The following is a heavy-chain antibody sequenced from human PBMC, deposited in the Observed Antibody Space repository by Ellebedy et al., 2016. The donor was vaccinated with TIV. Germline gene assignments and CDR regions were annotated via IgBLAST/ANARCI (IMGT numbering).Heavy chain of an antibody. Sequence: SQTLSLTCVISGDSVSSNSAAWNWIRQSPSRGLEWLGRTYYNSKWYTEYAVSVKSRIIINSDTCKNQFSLQLNSVTPEDTAVYYCGRGRYDGSAIDYWGQGTLVTVSS. D-gene: IGHD3-22*01. V-gene: IGHV6-1*01. CDR3: GRGRYDGSAIDY. J-gene: IGHJ4*02. CDR1: GDSVSSNSAA. CDR2: TYYNSKWYT.